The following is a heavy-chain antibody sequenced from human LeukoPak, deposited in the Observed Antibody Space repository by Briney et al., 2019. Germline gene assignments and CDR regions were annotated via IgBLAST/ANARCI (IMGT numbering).Heavy chain of an antibody. V-gene: IGHV1-69*04. D-gene: IGHD2-15*01. CDR1: GGTFSSYA. CDR2: IIPIFGIA. CDR3: ASDLGYCSGGSCYAPGD. Sequence: SSVKVSCKSSGGTFSSYAISWVRQAHAPGLEWMGRIIPIFGIANYSQKFQGRVTITADKSTSTAYMGLSSLRSEDTAVYYCASDLGYCSGGSCYAPGDWGQGTLVSVSS. J-gene: IGHJ4*02.